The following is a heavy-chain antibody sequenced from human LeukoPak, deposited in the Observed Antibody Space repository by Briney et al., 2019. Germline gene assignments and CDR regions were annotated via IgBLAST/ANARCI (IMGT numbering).Heavy chain of an antibody. CDR1: GGSISSSSYY. CDR3: ARATPFVRYFDL. CDR2: IYYSGST. Sequence: PSETLSLTCTVSGGSISSSSYYWGWIRQPPGKGLEWIGSIYYSGSTYYNPSLKSRVTISVDTSKNQFSLKLSSVTAADTAVYYCARATPFVRYFDLWGQGTLVTVSS. J-gene: IGHJ4*02. V-gene: IGHV4-39*01. D-gene: IGHD3-9*01.